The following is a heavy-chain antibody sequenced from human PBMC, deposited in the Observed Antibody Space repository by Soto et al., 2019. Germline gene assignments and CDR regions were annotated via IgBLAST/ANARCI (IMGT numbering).Heavy chain of an antibody. D-gene: IGHD1-26*01. CDR3: ARTWNQVGAAFAVGNFDC. Sequence: QVQLVQSGAEVKKPGASVKVSCKASGYTFTGYYMHWVRQAPGQGLEWMGWINPNSGGTNYAQTFQGWVTMTRDTPITTVYMDLRRLRPDDTDVYYCARTWNQVGAAFAVGNFDCWGLGTLVTVSS. CDR2: INPNSGGT. CDR1: GYTFTGYY. J-gene: IGHJ4*02. V-gene: IGHV1-2*04.